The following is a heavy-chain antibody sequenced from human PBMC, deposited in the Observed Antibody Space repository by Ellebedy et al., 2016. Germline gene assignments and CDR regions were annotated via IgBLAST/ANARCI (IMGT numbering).Heavy chain of an antibody. CDR3: TRDGSEWSREY. J-gene: IGHJ4*02. Sequence: GESLKISXTASGFTFSISGMSWVRQAPGKGLEWVSPIVNSGRNTYYPEPLKGRFTISRDKSMNSVYLQMDSLTVEDTAVYYCTRDGSEWSREYWGQGTLVTVS. CDR2: IVNSGRNT. V-gene: IGHV3-21*04. CDR1: GFTFSISG. D-gene: IGHD3-10*01.